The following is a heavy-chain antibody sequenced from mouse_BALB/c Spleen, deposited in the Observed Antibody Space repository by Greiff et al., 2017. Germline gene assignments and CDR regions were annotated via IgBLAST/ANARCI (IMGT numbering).Heavy chain of an antibody. CDR2: ISSGGSYT. Sequence: EVKVVESGGGLVKPGGSLKLSCAASGFTFSSYTMSWVRQTPEKRLEWVATISSGGSYTYYPDSVKGRFTISRDNAKNTLYLQMSSLKSEDTAMYYCTREGYERDYYAMDYWGQGTSVTVSS. D-gene: IGHD2-2*01. CDR1: GFTFSSYT. CDR3: TREGYERDYYAMDY. J-gene: IGHJ4*01. V-gene: IGHV5-6-4*01.